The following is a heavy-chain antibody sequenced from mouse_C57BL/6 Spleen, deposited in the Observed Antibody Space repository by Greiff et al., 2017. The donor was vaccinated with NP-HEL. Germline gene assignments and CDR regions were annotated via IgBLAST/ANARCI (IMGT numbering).Heavy chain of an antibody. CDR3: ARWATTALFDY. V-gene: IGHV1-52*01. D-gene: IGHD1-2*01. CDR2: IDPSDSET. CDR1: GYTFTSYW. Sequence: VQLQQPGAELVRPGSSVKLSCKASGYTFTSYWMHWVKQRPIQGLEWIGNIDPSDSETHYNQKFKDKATLTVDKSSSTAYMQLSSLTSEDSAVYYCARWATTALFDYWGQGTTLTVSS. J-gene: IGHJ2*01.